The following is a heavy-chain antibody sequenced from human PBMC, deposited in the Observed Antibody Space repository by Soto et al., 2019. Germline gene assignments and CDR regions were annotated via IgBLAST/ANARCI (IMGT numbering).Heavy chain of an antibody. CDR2: IIGSGDNT. J-gene: IGHJ4*02. V-gene: IGHV3-23*01. CDR1: GFTFSTYA. CDR3: AKGSGGSCYSPSDC. Sequence: PLGGSLRLSCAASGFTFSTYAMSWVRQTPGKGLEWVSAIIGSGDNTYYTASVKGRFTTSRDNSKSTLYLQMNSLRAEDTAIYYCAKGSGGSCYSPSDCWGQGTLVTVSS. D-gene: IGHD2-15*01.